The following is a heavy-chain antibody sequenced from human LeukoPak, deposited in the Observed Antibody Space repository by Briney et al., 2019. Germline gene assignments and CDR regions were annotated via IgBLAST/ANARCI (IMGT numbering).Heavy chain of an antibody. CDR1: GFTFRSYG. CDR3: AREGDYYDSSGYYNYMDV. Sequence: AGGSLRLSCAASGFTFRSYGMHWVRQAPGKGLEWVAVIWYDGSNKYYADSVKGRFTISRDNSKNTLYLQMNSLRAEDTAVYYCAREGDYYDSSGYYNYMDVWGKGTTVTVSS. CDR2: IWYDGSNK. V-gene: IGHV3-33*01. J-gene: IGHJ6*03. D-gene: IGHD3-22*01.